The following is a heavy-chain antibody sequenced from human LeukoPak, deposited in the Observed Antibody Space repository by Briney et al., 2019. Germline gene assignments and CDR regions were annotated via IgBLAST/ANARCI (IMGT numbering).Heavy chain of an antibody. Sequence: PGGSLRLSCAASGFTFSSYWMSWVRQAPGKGLEWVANIKQDGSEKYYVDSVKGRFTISRDNAKNSLYLQMNSLRAEDTAVYYCARVFPPDYDILTGYRTGPFDIWGQGTMVTVSS. CDR2: IKQDGSEK. CDR3: ARVFPPDYDILTGYRTGPFDI. CDR1: GFTFSSYW. V-gene: IGHV3-7*01. J-gene: IGHJ3*02. D-gene: IGHD3-9*01.